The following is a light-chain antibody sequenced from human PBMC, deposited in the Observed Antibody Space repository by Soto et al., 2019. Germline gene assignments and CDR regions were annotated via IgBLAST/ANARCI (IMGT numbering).Light chain of an antibody. CDR3: AAWDASLNGYV. Sequence: QSALTQPPSASGTPGQRVTISCSGSTSNIGSHTVNWYQQLPGTAPKLLIYSNDQRPSGVPDRISGSKSGTSASLAISGLQSEDEADYYCAAWDASLNGYVFGTGTKLTVL. V-gene: IGLV1-44*01. J-gene: IGLJ1*01. CDR1: TSNIGSHT. CDR2: SND.